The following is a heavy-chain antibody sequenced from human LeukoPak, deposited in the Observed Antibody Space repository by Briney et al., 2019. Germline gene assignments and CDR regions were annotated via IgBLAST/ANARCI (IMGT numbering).Heavy chain of an antibody. D-gene: IGHD3-9*01. CDR3: ARVLKTYYYYYMDV. V-gene: IGHV1-8*01. J-gene: IGHJ6*03. Sequence: ASVKVSCKASGYTFTSYDINWVRQATGQGLEWMGWMNPNSGNTGYAQKFQGRVTMTRNTSISTAYMELSSLRSEDTAVYYCARVLKTYYYYYMDVWGKGTTVTVSS. CDR1: GYTFTSYD. CDR2: MNPNSGNT.